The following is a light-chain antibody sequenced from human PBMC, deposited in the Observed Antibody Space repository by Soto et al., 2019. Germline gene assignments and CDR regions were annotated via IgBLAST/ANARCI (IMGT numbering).Light chain of an antibody. V-gene: IGKV3-11*01. CDR1: QSVDWC. Sequence: DIVLTQSPATLSLSPGDRATLSCRASQSVDWCVAWYQQKPGQAPRLLIYDASTRATGIPDRFSGSGSGTDFTLTISSLEPEDFAIYYCQQRSNWPPMTFGPGTKVDIK. CDR3: QQRSNWPPMT. CDR2: DAS. J-gene: IGKJ3*01.